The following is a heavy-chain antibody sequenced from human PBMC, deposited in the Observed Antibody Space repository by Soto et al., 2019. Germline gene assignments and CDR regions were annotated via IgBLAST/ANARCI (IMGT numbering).Heavy chain of an antibody. CDR3: ARATGRYYYGVDV. CDR2: INHSGST. J-gene: IGHJ6*02. V-gene: IGHV4-34*01. Sequence: QVQLQQWGAGLLKPSETLSLTCAVYGGSFSGYYWSWIRQPPGKGLEWIGEINHSGSTNYNPSLKSRVTISVDTSKNQFSLKLSSVPAADTAVYYCARATGRYYYGVDVWGQGTTVTVSS. CDR1: GGSFSGYY.